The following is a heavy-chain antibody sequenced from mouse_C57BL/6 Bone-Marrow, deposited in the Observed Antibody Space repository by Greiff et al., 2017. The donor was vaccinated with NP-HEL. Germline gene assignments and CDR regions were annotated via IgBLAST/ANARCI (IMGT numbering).Heavy chain of an antibody. D-gene: IGHD1-1*01. J-gene: IGHJ2*01. Sequence: QVQLQQSGAELARPGASVKLSCKASGYTFTSYGISWVKQRTGQGLEWIGEIYPRSGNTYYNEKFKGKATLTADKSSSTAYMELRSLTSEDSAVYFCARRNYYYGKRGPFDYWGQGTTLTVSS. CDR2: IYPRSGNT. CDR1: GYTFTSYG. CDR3: ARRNYYYGKRGPFDY. V-gene: IGHV1-81*01.